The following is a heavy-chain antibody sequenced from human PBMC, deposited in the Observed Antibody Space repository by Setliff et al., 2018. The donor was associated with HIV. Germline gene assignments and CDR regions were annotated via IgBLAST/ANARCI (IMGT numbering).Heavy chain of an antibody. J-gene: IGHJ4*02. CDR3: GVGAFEGHSYGWVERYFDY. Sequence: GESLRLSCTTSGFNFGDYGMSWVRQAPGKGLEWVSFIRNKDYGETTEYAASVKGRFTISRDDSNSIAYLQMSSLTTEDTAVYYCGVGAFEGHSYGWVERYFDYWGQGTLVTVSS. V-gene: IGHV3-49*04. CDR1: GFNFGDYG. CDR2: IRNKDYGETT. D-gene: IGHD5-18*01.